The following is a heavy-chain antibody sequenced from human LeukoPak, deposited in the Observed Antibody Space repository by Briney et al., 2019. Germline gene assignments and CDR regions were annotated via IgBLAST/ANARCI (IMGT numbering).Heavy chain of an antibody. CDR2: INPNSGGT. Sequence: GWINPNSGGTNYAQKFQGRVTMTRDTSISTAYMELSRLRSDDTAVYYCAREYTSYYYYGMDVWGQGTTVTVSS. J-gene: IGHJ6*02. V-gene: IGHV1-2*02. CDR3: AREYTSYYYYGMDV. D-gene: IGHD1-1*01.